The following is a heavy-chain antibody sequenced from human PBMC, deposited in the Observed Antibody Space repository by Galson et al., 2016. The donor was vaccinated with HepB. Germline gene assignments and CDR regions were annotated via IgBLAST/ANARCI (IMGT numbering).Heavy chain of an antibody. CDR2: XSGSGAXI. D-gene: IGHD3-10*01. CDR3: AKDSWWVPGVIIDFDD. CDR1: GFYFYSYA. J-gene: IGHJ4*02. Sequence: SLRLSCATSGFYFYSYALSWVRQAXXXGLXWISTXSGSGAXIYYADSVNGRFSISKDSSQDVLYLQMNSLRVEDTAIDYCAKDSWWVPGVIIDFDDWGQGTLVTVSS. V-gene: IGHV3-23*01.